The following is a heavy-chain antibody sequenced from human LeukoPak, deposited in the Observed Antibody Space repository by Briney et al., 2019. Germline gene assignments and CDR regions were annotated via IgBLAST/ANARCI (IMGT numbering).Heavy chain of an antibody. J-gene: IGHJ6*02. CDR3: AKGLHSAYERFNFFYYGMDV. CDR2: FSGSGGGT. Sequence: GGSLRLSCAASGFTSTNYAMTWVRQAPGKGLEWVSSFSGSGGGTYYADSVKGRFTFSRDNSKYTLYLQMNSLRAEDTAIYYCAKGLHSAYERFNFFYYGMDVWGQGTTVTVSS. V-gene: IGHV3-23*01. D-gene: IGHD5-12*01. CDR1: GFTSTNYA.